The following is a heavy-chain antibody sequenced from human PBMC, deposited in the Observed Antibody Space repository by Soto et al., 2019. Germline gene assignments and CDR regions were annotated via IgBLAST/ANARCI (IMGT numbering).Heavy chain of an antibody. V-gene: IGHV4-38-2*02. CDR1: GFSISSGFY. J-gene: IGHJ4*02. D-gene: IGHD6-13*01. Sequence: SDTLCITWNVSGFSISSGFYWGWVRQPPWKGLEWIGAIYHSGTTYFNPSLKSRVTMAIDTSKNQFSLSLASVAAADTAMYYCARGMNPQDYWGQGTLVTV. CDR3: ARGMNPQDY. CDR2: IYHSGTT.